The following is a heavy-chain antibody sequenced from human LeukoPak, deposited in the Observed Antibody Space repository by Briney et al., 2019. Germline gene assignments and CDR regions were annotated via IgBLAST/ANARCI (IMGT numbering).Heavy chain of an antibody. D-gene: IGHD2-15*01. CDR3: ARVKGSGFDY. CDR1: GGSISGGGYS. CDR2: IYHSGST. Sequence: SETLSLTCAVSGGSISGGGYSWSWIRQPPGKGLEWIGYIYHSGSTYYNPSLKSRVTISVDRSKNQFSLELSSVTAADTAVYYCARVKGSGFDYWGQGTLVTVSS. V-gene: IGHV4-30-2*01. J-gene: IGHJ4*02.